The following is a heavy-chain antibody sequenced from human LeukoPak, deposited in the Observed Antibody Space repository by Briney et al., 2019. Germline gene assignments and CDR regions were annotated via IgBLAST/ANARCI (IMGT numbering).Heavy chain of an antibody. CDR3: ARRGVVVPAAIDY. CDR2: LYYSGST. V-gene: IGHV4-34*01. Sequence: PSETLSLTCVLYGGSSSGYYWSWIRQPPGKGLEWIGSLYYSGSTYYNPSLKSRVTISVDTSKNQFSLKLSSVTAADTAVYYCARRGVVVPAAIDYWGQGTLVTVSS. J-gene: IGHJ4*02. D-gene: IGHD2-2*01. CDR1: GGSSSGYY.